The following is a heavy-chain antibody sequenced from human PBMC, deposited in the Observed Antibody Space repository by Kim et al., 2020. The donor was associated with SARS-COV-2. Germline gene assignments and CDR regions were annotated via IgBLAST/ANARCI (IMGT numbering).Heavy chain of an antibody. CDR3: ARDGGYYYYGMDV. CDR1: GFTFSSYG. CDR2: IWYDGSNK. J-gene: IGHJ6*02. D-gene: IGHD3-10*01. V-gene: IGHV3-33*08. Sequence: GGSLRLSCAASGFTFSSYGMHWVRQAPGKGLEWVAVIWYDGSNKYYADSVKGRFTISRDNSKNTLYLQMNSLRAEDTAVYYCARDGGYYYYGMDVWGQGTTVTVSS.